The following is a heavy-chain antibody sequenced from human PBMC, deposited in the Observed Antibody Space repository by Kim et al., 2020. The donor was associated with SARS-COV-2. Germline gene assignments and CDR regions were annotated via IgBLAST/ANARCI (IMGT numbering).Heavy chain of an antibody. V-gene: IGHV3-7*01. Sequence: GGSLRLSCAASGFTFSTFWMTWVRQVPGKGLEWVANINLDGNRRFYVDSVKGRFTISRDNFANSLYLQMNSLRAEDTAVYYCAREAETFAYWGQGIRVSVPS. CDR2: INLDGNRR. J-gene: IGHJ4*02. CDR1: GFTFSTFW. CDR3: AREAETFAY. D-gene: IGHD6-19*01.